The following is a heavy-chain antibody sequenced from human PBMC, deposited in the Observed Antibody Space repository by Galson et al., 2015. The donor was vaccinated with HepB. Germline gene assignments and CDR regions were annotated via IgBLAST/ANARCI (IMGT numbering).Heavy chain of an antibody. J-gene: IGHJ4*02. V-gene: IGHV3-30*04. CDR3: ARTYSSSRGHIDY. Sequence: SLRLSCAASGFTFNSSALHWVRQAPGKGLEWVAVISFDGRNKYYADSGKGRFTISRDNSKNTLYLQMKSLRAEDTGVYYCARTYSSSRGHIDYWGQGTLVPVSS. CDR2: ISFDGRNK. D-gene: IGHD6-13*01. CDR1: GFTFNSSA.